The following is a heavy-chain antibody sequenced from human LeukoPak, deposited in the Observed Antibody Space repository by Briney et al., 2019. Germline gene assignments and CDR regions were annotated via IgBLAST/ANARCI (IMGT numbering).Heavy chain of an antibody. CDR1: GFTFSSYA. J-gene: IGHJ4*02. CDR3: AKGSVAVPAAVFY. CDR2: ISSSGDT. V-gene: IGHV3-23*01. Sequence: PGGSLRLSCAASGFTFSSYAMSWVRQAPGKGLEWVSAISSSGDTYYAGSVKGRFTISRDNSKNTLYLQMNSLRAEDTAVYYCAKGSVAVPAAVFYWGQGTLVTVSS. D-gene: IGHD2-2*01.